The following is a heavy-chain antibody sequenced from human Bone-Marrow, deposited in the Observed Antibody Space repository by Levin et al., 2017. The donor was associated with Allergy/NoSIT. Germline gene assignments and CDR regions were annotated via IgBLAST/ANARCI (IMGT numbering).Heavy chain of an antibody. CDR3: TSGSSGTGTRRVGAFDS. CDR2: IRSKAYGGTT. V-gene: IGHV3-49*03. Sequence: GESLKISCTASGFTFGDYAMSWFRQAPGKGLEWVGFIRSKAYGGTTEYAASVKGRFTIPRDDSKIIAYLQMNSLKTEDTAVYYCTSGSSGTGTRRVGAFDSWGRGTMVTVAS. CDR1: GFTFGDYA. J-gene: IGHJ3*02. D-gene: IGHD1-1*01.